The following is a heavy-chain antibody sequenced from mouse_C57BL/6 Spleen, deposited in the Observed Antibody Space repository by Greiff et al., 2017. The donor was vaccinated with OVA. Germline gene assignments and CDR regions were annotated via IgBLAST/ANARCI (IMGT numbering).Heavy chain of an antibody. CDR1: GYTFTDYE. V-gene: IGHV1-15*01. Sequence: QVQLQQSGAELVRPGASVTLSCKASGYTFTDYEMHWVKQTPVHGLEWIGAIDPETGGTAYNQKFKGKAILTADKSSSTAYMELRSLTSEDSAVYYCTEAAFYYVGGYWGQGTTLTVSS. D-gene: IGHD1-1*01. J-gene: IGHJ2*01. CDR3: TEAAFYYVGGY. CDR2: IDPETGGT.